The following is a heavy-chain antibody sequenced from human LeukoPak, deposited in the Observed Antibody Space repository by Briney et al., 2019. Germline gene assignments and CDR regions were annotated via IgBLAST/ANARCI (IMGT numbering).Heavy chain of an antibody. CDR1: GFTFSSYW. D-gene: IGHD1-1*01. CDR2: IKQDGSEK. V-gene: IGHV3-7*01. J-gene: IGHJ6*02. CDR3: ARAGNDLPNYYYYGMDV. Sequence: PGGSLRLSCAASGFTFSSYWMSWVRQAPGKGLEWVANIKQDGSEKYYVDYVKGRFTISRDNAKNSLYLQMNSLRAEDTAVYYCARAGNDLPNYYYYGMDVWGQGTTVTVSS.